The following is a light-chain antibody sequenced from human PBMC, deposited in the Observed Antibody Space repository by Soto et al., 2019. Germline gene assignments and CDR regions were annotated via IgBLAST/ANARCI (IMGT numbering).Light chain of an antibody. V-gene: IGKV1-5*03. Sequence: DIQMTQSPSTLSGSVGDRVTITCRASQTISSWLAWYQQKPGKAPKLLIYKASTLKSGVPSRFRASGSGTEFTLTISSLQPDDFATYYCQHYNSYSEAFGQGTKVDIK. J-gene: IGKJ1*01. CDR3: QHYNSYSEA. CDR2: KAS. CDR1: QTISSW.